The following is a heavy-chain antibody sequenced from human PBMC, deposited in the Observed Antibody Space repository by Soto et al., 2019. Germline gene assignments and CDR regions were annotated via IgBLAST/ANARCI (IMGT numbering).Heavy chain of an antibody. Sequence: SETLSLTCAVYGGSFSGYYWSWIRQPPGKGLEWIGEINHSGSTNYNPSLKSRVTISVDTSKNQFSLKLSSVTAADTAVYYCARGWSRIPYVWGSYRYTDGVDYWGQGTLVTVSS. CDR1: GGSFSGYY. D-gene: IGHD3-16*02. V-gene: IGHV4-34*01. CDR2: INHSGST. J-gene: IGHJ4*02. CDR3: ARGWSRIPYVWGSYRYTDGVDY.